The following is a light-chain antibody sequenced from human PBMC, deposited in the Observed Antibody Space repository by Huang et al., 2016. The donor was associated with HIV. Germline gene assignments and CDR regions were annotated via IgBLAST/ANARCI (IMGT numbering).Light chain of an antibody. CDR3: HHYGGSSWT. Sequence: DIVLTQSPGTLSLSPGRGATLSCRASQSVSTYYLAWYQQKPGQAPRLLIHGTSTRATGIPDRFSGSGSGTDFTLTIRRLEPEDSAVYYCHHYGGSSWTFGLGTKVEIK. J-gene: IGKJ1*01. V-gene: IGKV3-20*01. CDR1: QSVSTYY. CDR2: GTS.